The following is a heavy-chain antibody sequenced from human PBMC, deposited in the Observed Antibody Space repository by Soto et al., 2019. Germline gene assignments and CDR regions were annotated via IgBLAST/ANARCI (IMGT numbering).Heavy chain of an antibody. CDR2: INAGNGNT. CDR1: GYTFTSYS. Sequence: ASVNVSCKSSGYTFTSYSIHWVRQAPGQRLEWMGWINAGNGNTKYSQKFQGRVTITRDTSASTAYMELSSLRSEDTAVYYCARALSTYYDSSGYRYWGQGTLVTVSS. CDR3: ARALSTYYDSSGYRY. V-gene: IGHV1-3*01. D-gene: IGHD3-22*01. J-gene: IGHJ4*02.